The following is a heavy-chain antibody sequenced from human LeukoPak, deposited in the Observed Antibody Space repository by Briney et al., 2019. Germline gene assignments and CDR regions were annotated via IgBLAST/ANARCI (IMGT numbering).Heavy chain of an antibody. V-gene: IGHV3-48*01. CDR1: GFTFSSYS. CDR2: ISSSSSTI. J-gene: IGHJ4*02. D-gene: IGHD2-2*01. CDR3: ARDPPIVVVPATD. Sequence: PGGSLRLSCAASGFTFSSYSMNWVRQAPGKGLEWVSYISSSSSTIYYADSAKGRFTISRDNAKNSLYLQMNSLRAEDTAVYYCARDPPIVVVPATDGGQGTLVTVSS.